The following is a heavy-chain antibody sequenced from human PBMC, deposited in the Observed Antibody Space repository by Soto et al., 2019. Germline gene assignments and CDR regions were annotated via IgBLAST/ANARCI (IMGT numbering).Heavy chain of an antibody. CDR1: GFTFSSYS. CDR2: ISSSSSTI. CDR3: ARDRIAARPGWFDP. V-gene: IGHV3-48*01. J-gene: IGHJ5*02. Sequence: PGGSLRLSCAASGFTFSSYSMNWVRQAPGKGLEWASYISSSSSTIYYADSVKGRFTISRDNAKNSLYLQMNSLRAEDTAVYYCARDRIAARPGWFDPWGQGTLVTVSS. D-gene: IGHD6-6*01.